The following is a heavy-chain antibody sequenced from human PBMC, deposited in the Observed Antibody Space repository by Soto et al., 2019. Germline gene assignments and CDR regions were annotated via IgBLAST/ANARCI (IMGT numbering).Heavy chain of an antibody. Sequence: PGGSLRLSCAASGFTFSDYYMSWIRQAPRKGLEWVSYISSSGSTIYYADSVKGRFTISRDNAKNSLYLQMNSLRAEDTAVYYCARGAITGTTLELPEDYYYYYYMDVWGKGTTVTVSS. J-gene: IGHJ6*03. CDR2: ISSSGSTI. CDR1: GFTFSDYY. V-gene: IGHV3-11*01. D-gene: IGHD1-7*01. CDR3: ARGAITGTTLELPEDYYYYYYMDV.